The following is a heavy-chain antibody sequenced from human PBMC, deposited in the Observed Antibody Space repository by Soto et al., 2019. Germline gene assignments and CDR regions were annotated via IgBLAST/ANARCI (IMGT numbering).Heavy chain of an antibody. J-gene: IGHJ2*01. V-gene: IGHV3-13*05. D-gene: IGHD1-26*01. CDR3: ARSGSYYWYFDL. CDR2: IGTAGDP. Sequence: GGSLRLSCAASGFTFSSYDMHWVRPATGKGLEWVSAIGTAGDPYYPGSVKGRFTISRENAKNSLYLQMNSLRAGDTAVYCCARSGSYYWYFDLWGRGALVTVSS. CDR1: GFTFSSYD.